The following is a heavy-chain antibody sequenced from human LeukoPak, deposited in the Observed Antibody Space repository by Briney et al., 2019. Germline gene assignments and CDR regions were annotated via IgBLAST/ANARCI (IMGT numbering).Heavy chain of an antibody. V-gene: IGHV3-30*18. Sequence: PGGSLRLSCAASGFTFSSDGMHWVRQAPGKGLEWVAVISYDGSNKYYADSVKGRLTVSRVNSKNTLYLQMNSLRAEATAVSYCAKAGGDIVATIDRSDYYFDYWVEETLVSVSS. CDR2: ISYDGSNK. D-gene: IGHD5-12*01. J-gene: IGHJ4*02. CDR3: AKAGGDIVATIDRSDYYFDY. CDR1: GFTFSSDG.